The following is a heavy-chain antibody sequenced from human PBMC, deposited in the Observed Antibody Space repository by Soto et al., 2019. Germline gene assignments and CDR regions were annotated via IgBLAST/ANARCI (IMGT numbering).Heavy chain of an antibody. CDR3: ASDGPGWYFEH. Sequence: ASVKVSCKTSGETFSRSAIHWVRQVPGQRPEWMGCIHAGNGNTKYSQKFKDRLTVTRDTSAITAYMELRSLRSEDPGIYSCASDGPGWYFEHWGQATLVTVSS. CDR2: IHAGNGNT. V-gene: IGHV1-3*01. CDR1: GETFSRSA. J-gene: IGHJ4*02. D-gene: IGHD1-1*01.